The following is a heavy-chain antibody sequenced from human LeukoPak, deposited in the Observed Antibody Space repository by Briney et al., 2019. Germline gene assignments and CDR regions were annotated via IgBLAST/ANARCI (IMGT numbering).Heavy chain of an antibody. CDR2: ISAYNGNT. D-gene: IGHD6-6*01. Sequence: SVTVSCRASGYTFTIYGISWVRQAPGQGLEWMGWISAYNGNTNYAQKLQGRVTMTTDTSTSTAYMELRSLRSDDTAVYYCGSSSDYYGMDVWGQGTTVTVSS. J-gene: IGHJ6*02. CDR1: GYTFTIYG. CDR3: GSSSDYYGMDV. V-gene: IGHV1-18*01.